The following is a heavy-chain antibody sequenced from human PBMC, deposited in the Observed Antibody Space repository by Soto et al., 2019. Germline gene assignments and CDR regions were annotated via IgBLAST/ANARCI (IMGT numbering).Heavy chain of an antibody. Sequence: EVQLLESGGGLVQPGGSLRLSCVGSGFTFRSHALTWVRQSPGKGLEWVAGISGTGGTTYYGDSMRGRFTISRDNSKETPNLQMDSLRPEYTAIYFCARAPMERYFDWYFDHWGQGSLVIVTS. V-gene: IGHV3-23*01. J-gene: IGHJ4*02. CDR1: GFTFRSHA. CDR3: ARAPMERYFDWYFDH. D-gene: IGHD3-9*01. CDR2: ISGTGGTT.